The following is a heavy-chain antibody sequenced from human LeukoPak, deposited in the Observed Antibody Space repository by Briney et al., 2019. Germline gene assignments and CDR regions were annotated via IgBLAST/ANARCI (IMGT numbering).Heavy chain of an antibody. D-gene: IGHD3-9*01. CDR1: GGSISSYY. Sequence: PSETLSLTCTVSGGSISSYYWSWIRQPAGKGLEWIGRIYTSGSTNYNPSLKSRVTMSVDTSKNQFSLKLSSVTAADTAVYYCARDGPNDILTGYPVDAFDIWGQGTVVTVSS. V-gene: IGHV4-4*07. CDR2: IYTSGST. CDR3: ARDGPNDILTGYPVDAFDI. J-gene: IGHJ3*02.